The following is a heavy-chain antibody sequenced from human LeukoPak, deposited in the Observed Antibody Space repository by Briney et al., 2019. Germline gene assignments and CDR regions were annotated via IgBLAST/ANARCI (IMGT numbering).Heavy chain of an antibody. J-gene: IGHJ5*02. D-gene: IGHD6-13*01. Sequence: SQTLSLTCSVSGGSIGSGDYYWSWIRQPPGKGLEWIGYIYSSGSTNYNPSLKSRVTISLDTSKNQFSLKLSFVTAADTAVYYCARGVAAPGTGGLSWFDPWGQGTLVTVSS. CDR2: IYSSGST. CDR3: ARGVAAPGTGGLSWFDP. V-gene: IGHV4-61*08. CDR1: GGSIGSGDYY.